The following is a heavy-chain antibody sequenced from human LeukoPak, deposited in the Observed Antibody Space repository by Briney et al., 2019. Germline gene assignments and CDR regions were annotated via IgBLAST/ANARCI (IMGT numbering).Heavy chain of an antibody. D-gene: IGHD5-12*01. J-gene: IGHJ4*02. CDR3: ASQVDIVATTVVDY. Sequence: PGGSLRLSCAASGFTFSDYYMSWIRQAPGKGLEWVSYISSSGSTIYYADSVKGRFTISRDNAKNSLYLQMNSLRAEDTAVYYCASQVDIVATTVVDYWGQGTLVTVSS. V-gene: IGHV3-11*01. CDR2: ISSSGSTI. CDR1: GFTFSDYY.